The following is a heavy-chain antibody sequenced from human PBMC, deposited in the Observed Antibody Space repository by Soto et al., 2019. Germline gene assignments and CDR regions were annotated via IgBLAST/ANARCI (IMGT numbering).Heavy chain of an antibody. Sequence: QVQLVQSGPEVKQPGASVKVSCKGSGYTFSNYGVTWVRQAPVQGLERLGWVSAYNRNTDYAQKFEDRATMTIDTSKNTAYLELRGLTPDDTAVYYCARERRWEPLLYWGQGTL. CDR2: VSAYNRNT. J-gene: IGHJ4*02. CDR3: ARERRWEPLLY. D-gene: IGHD1-26*01. CDR1: GYTFSNYG. V-gene: IGHV1-18*01.